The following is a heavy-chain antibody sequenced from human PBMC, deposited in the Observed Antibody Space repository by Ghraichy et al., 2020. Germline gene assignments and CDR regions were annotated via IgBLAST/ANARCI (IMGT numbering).Heavy chain of an antibody. CDR3: AREGFTSGWAGCFGH. J-gene: IGHJ4*02. Sequence: GESLNISCATSGLVFSTAIIHWIRQAPGKGLEWVAAISYDGISEYFADSVKGRFTISRDNSKNTVYLQMNTLRGDDTAVYYCAREGFTSGWAGCFGHWGQGTRVTVSS. V-gene: IGHV3-30-3*01. CDR2: ISYDGISE. CDR1: GLVFSTAI. D-gene: IGHD6-19*01.